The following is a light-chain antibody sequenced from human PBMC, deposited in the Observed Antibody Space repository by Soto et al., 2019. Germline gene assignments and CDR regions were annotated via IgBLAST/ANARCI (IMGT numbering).Light chain of an antibody. CDR1: QSVSNN. CDR2: GAS. Sequence: EVVLTQSPVTLSVSAGERATLSCRASQSVSNNLAWYQQKPGQAPRLLIYGASTRATGIPARFSGSGSGTEFTLTISSLQSEDFALYYCQQYNNWYTFGQGTKLEIK. CDR3: QQYNNWYT. V-gene: IGKV3-15*01. J-gene: IGKJ2*01.